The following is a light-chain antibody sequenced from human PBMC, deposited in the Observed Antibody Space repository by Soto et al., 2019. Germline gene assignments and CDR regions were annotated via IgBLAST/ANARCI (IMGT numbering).Light chain of an antibody. V-gene: IGLV2-23*02. J-gene: IGLJ1*01. CDR1: SSDVGSYSL. Sequence: QSALTQPVSVSGSPGQSITISCTGTSSDVGSYSLVSWYQQHPGKAPKLMIYEVTKRPSGVSNRFSGSKSGNTASLTISGLQAEDEADYYCCSFAGGRTYVFGTGTKVTVL. CDR2: EVT. CDR3: CSFAGGRTYV.